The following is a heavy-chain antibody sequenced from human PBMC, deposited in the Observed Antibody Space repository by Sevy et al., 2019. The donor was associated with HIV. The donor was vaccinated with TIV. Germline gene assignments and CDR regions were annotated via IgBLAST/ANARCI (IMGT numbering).Heavy chain of an antibody. J-gene: IGHJ4*02. D-gene: IGHD6-19*01. CDR1: GFTFSSYW. V-gene: IGHV3-7*03. CDR3: ERVSGDYSSGWYGLDHFDY. Sequence: GGSLRLSCAASGFTFSSYWMSWVRQAPGKGLEWVANIKQDGSEKYYVDSVKGRFTISRDNARNSLYLQMNSLRAEDTAVYYCERVSGDYSSGWYGLDHFDYWGQGTLVTVSS. CDR2: IKQDGSEK.